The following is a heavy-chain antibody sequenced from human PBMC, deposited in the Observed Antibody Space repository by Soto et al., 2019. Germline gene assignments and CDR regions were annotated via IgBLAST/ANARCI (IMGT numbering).Heavy chain of an antibody. V-gene: IGHV3-11*01. J-gene: IGHJ4*02. Sequence: PGGSLRLSCAASGFTFSDYYMSWIRQAPGKGLEWVSYISSSGSTIYYADSVKGRFTISRDNAKNSLYLQMNSLRAEDTAVYYCARVTNYDFWSGAKRLDYWGQGTLVTVSS. D-gene: IGHD3-3*01. CDR3: ARVTNYDFWSGAKRLDY. CDR2: ISSSGSTI. CDR1: GFTFSDYY.